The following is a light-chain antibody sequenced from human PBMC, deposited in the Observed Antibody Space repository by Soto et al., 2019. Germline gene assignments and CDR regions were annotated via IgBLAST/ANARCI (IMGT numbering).Light chain of an antibody. CDR3: QQYGSSPRNT. CDR1: QSVSSSY. Sequence: EIVLTQSPGTLSLSPGERATLSCRDSQSVSSSYLAWYQQKPGQAPRLLIYGASSRATGIPDRFSGSGSGTDFTLTISRLETEDFAVYYCQQYGSSPRNTFGQGTKLEIK. V-gene: IGKV3-20*01. J-gene: IGKJ2*01. CDR2: GAS.